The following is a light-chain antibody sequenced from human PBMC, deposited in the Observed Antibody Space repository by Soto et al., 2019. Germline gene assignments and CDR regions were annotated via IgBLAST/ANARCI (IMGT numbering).Light chain of an antibody. CDR1: QSLLHSNGYNY. Sequence: DLVMTQSPLSLPVTPGEPAAVSCGSRQSLLHSNGYNYLDWYLQKPGQSPQLLIYLGSNRASGVPDRFSGSGSGTDFTLKISRVEAEDVGVYYCMQALQTPITFGQGTRLEI. CDR3: MQALQTPIT. J-gene: IGKJ5*01. CDR2: LGS. V-gene: IGKV2-28*01.